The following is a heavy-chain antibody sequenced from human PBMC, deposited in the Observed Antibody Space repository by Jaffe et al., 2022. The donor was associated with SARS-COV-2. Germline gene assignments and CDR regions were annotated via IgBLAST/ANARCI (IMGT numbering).Heavy chain of an antibody. CDR1: GFILSSYT. Sequence: EVQLVESGGGLVKPGGSLTLSCAASGFILSSYTMNWVRQAPGRGLEWVSSISGGGTYIYDADSVRGRFTISRDNAEKSVYLEMNSLRVEDSAVYYCARSYCSGGNCYDALSVWGQGTLVTVSS. CDR2: ISGGGTYI. J-gene: IGHJ4*02. CDR3: ARSYCSGGNCYDALSV. D-gene: IGHD2-15*01. V-gene: IGHV3-21*02.